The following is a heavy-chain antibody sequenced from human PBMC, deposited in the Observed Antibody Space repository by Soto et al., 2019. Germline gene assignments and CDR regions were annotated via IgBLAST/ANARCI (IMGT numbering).Heavy chain of an antibody. V-gene: IGHV3-21*01. Sequence: RLSCAASGFTFSSYSMNWVRQAPGKGLEWVSSISSSSSYIYYADSVKGRFTISRDNAKNSLYLQMNSLRAEDTAVYYCARDKSSSFGVGWFDPWGHGTLVTVSS. CDR3: ARDKSSSFGVGWFDP. D-gene: IGHD6-6*01. CDR2: ISSSSSYI. J-gene: IGHJ5*02. CDR1: GFTFSSYS.